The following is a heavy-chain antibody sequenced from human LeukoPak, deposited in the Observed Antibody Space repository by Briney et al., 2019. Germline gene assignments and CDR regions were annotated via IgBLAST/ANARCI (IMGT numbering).Heavy chain of an antibody. J-gene: IGHJ5*02. V-gene: IGHV1-8*01. CDR3: ARGVAAAGHNWFDP. D-gene: IGHD6-13*01. Sequence: GASVKVSCKASGYTFTSCDINWVRQATGQGLEWMGWMNPNSGNTGYAQRFQGRVTMTRNTSISTAYMELSSLRSEDTAVYYCARGVAAAGHNWFDPWGQGTLVTVSS. CDR1: GYTFTSCD. CDR2: MNPNSGNT.